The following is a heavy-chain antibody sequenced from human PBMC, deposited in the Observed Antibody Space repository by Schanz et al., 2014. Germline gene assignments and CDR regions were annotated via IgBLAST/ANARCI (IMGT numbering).Heavy chain of an antibody. V-gene: IGHV4-34*03. J-gene: IGHJ6*02. Sequence: QVQLQQWGAGLLKPSETLSLTCAVYGGPFSGYFWSWIRQSPGKGLEWIGYIFFRGSTYYNPSLKSRVTISIDTSKNQFSLRLTSVTAADTAVYYCYGMDVWGQGTTVTVSS. CDR1: GGPFSGYF. CDR3: YGMDV. CDR2: IFFRGST.